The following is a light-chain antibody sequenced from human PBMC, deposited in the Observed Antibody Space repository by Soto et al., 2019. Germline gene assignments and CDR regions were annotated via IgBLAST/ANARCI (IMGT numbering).Light chain of an antibody. V-gene: IGKV3-20*01. Sequence: ETVLTQSPGTLSLSPGERATLSCRASQSVSRHYLAWYQQKPGQAPRLLIYAASSRATGIPDRFSGSGSGTDFTLTISRLEPEDFAVYYCQQFGTSPWTFGQGTKVEIK. CDR1: QSVSRHY. CDR3: QQFGTSPWT. J-gene: IGKJ1*01. CDR2: AAS.